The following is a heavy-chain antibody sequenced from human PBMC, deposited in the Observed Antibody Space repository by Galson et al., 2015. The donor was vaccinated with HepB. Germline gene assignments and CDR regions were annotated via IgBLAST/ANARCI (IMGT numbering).Heavy chain of an antibody. CDR1: GYTFTSYA. CDR2: INAGNGNT. CDR3: ARDRETSGSDYFGF. D-gene: IGHD6-19*01. Sequence: SVKVSCKASGYTFTSYAMHWVRQAPGQRLEWMGWINAGNGNTKYSQKFQGRVTITRDTSASTAYMELSRLRSDDTAVYYCARDRETSGSDYFGFWGQGTLVTVSS. V-gene: IGHV1-3*01. J-gene: IGHJ4*02.